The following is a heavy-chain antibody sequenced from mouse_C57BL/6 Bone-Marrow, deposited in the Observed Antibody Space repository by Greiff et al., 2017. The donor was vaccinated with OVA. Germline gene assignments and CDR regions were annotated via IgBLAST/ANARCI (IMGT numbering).Heavy chain of an antibody. Sequence: QVQLQQSGAELAKPGASVKLSCKASGYTFTSYWMHWVKQRPGQGLEWIGYINPSSGYTKYNQKFKDKAKLTADKSSSPAYMQLSRLKYEVSAVNYFARSRVSPWYFDVWGTGTTVTVPS. J-gene: IGHJ1*03. CDR2: INPSSGYT. CDR1: GYTFTSYW. CDR3: ARSRVSPWYFDV. D-gene: IGHD2-5*01. V-gene: IGHV1-7*01.